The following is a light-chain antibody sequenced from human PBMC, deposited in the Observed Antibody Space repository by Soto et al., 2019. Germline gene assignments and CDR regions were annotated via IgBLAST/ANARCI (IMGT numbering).Light chain of an antibody. CDR2: GNS. CDR3: HSYDISLRGSV. J-gene: IGLJ3*02. CDR1: SSNIGAGFD. Sequence: QAVVTQPPSVSGAPGQRVTISCTGSSSNIGAGFDVHWYQQLPGPAPKLLIYGNSNRPSGVPDRFSGSKSGTSASLAITGLQAEDEADYYCHSYDISLRGSVFGGGTKLTVL. V-gene: IGLV1-40*01.